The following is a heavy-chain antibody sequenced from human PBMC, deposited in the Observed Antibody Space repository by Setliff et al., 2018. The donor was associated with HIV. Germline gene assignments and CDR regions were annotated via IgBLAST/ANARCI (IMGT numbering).Heavy chain of an antibody. CDR2: IYSGGTT. CDR3: ARGHVVGTSRSFDL. CDR1: GASIRSGLNY. J-gene: IGHJ4*01. D-gene: IGHD2-15*01. V-gene: IGHV4-61*09. Sequence: SETLSLTCSVSGASIRSGLNYWTWIRQPAGKGLEWIGHIYSGGTTNYNPSLKRRVTISVDMSKNHFSLNLTTVSAADTAVYYCARGHVVGTSRSFDLWGRGNQVTVSS.